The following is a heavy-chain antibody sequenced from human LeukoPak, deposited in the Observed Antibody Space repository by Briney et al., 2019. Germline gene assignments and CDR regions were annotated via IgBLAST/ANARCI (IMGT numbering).Heavy chain of an antibody. V-gene: IGHV1-2*02. J-gene: IGHJ3*02. CDR3: ARDRRRLTIAFDI. Sequence: GASVKVSCKASGYTFTDYFMHWVRQAPGQGLEWMGWINPNSGGTNYAQKFQGRVTMTRDTSISTAYMELSRLRSDDTAVYYCARDRRRLTIAFDIWGQGTMVTVSS. CDR2: INPNSGGT. CDR1: GYTFTDYF. D-gene: IGHD3-9*01.